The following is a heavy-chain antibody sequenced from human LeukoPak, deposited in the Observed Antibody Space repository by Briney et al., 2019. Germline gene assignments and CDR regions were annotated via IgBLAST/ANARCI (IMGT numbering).Heavy chain of an antibody. Sequence: GGSLRLSCAASGFTSSSYWMSWVRQAPGKGLEWVANIKQDGSEKYYVDSVKGRFTISRDNAKNSLYLQMNSLRAEDTAVYYCARRGTMIVVVGHYYFDYWGQGTLVTVSS. D-gene: IGHD3-22*01. CDR3: ARRGTMIVVVGHYYFDY. CDR1: GFTSSSYW. CDR2: IKQDGSEK. V-gene: IGHV3-7*01. J-gene: IGHJ4*02.